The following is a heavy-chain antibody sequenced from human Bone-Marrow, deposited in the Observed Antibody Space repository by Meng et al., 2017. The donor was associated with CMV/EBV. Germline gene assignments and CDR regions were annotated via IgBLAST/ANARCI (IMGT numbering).Heavy chain of an antibody. CDR3: ARGPSRTYFDL. J-gene: IGHJ4*02. CDR1: GGSISNYY. Sequence: ESLKISCAVSGGSISNYYWTWIRQPPGGGLEWIGYIFYSGSTNCKSSLKSRVSISVDTSINQFSLRLGSVTTADTAVYYCARGPSRTYFDLWGQGAPVTVSS. V-gene: IGHV4-59*01. CDR2: IFYSGST.